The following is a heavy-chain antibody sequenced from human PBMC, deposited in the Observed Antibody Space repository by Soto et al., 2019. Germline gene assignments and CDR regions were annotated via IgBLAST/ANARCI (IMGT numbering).Heavy chain of an antibody. V-gene: IGHV4-59*08. CDR3: ARHRGYSGYAGEYYFDY. CDR1: GGSISSYY. J-gene: IGHJ4*02. CDR2: IYYSGST. D-gene: IGHD5-12*01. Sequence: SETLSLTCTVSGGSISSYYWSWIRQPPGKGLEWIGYIYYSGSTNYNPSLKSRDTISVDTSKSQFSLKLSSVTAADTAGYYCARHRGYSGYAGEYYFDYWGQGTLVTVSS.